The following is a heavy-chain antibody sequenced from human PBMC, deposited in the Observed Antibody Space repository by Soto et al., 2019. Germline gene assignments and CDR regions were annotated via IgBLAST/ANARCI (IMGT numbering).Heavy chain of an antibody. Sequence: SETLSLTCTVSGGSINSTGYYWGWIRQPPGKGLEWIGCIYFSGSTSYNPSLKSRVTISVDTSKNQFSLKLSSVTAADTAVYYCARKQVVAATLLFDPWGQGTLVTVSS. J-gene: IGHJ5*02. V-gene: IGHV4-30-4*08. CDR1: GGSINSTGYY. D-gene: IGHD2-15*01. CDR2: IYFSGST. CDR3: ARKQVVAATLLFDP.